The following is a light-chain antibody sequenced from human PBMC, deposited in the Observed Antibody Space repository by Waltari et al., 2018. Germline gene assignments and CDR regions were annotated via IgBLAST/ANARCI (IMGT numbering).Light chain of an antibody. V-gene: IGKV3-20*01. CDR3: QQYDTSPGT. J-gene: IGKJ2*01. Sequence: EIVLTQSPGTLSLSPGDTATLSCRASQSLSVAYLAWYQHKSGKAPRLLIYGASYRATGIPDRFSGSGSGTDFTLTITRLEPDDFAVYYCQQYDTSPGTFGQGTKLEI. CDR1: QSLSVAY. CDR2: GAS.